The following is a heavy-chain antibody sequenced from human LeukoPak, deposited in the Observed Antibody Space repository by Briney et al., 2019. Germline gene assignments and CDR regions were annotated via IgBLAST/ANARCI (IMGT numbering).Heavy chain of an antibody. CDR1: GFPFDNYG. Sequence: GGSLRLSCAASGFPFDNYGMAWVRQAPGKGLEWVSGITWNGGITAYADSVKGRFTIPRDNAKNSLYLQMNSLRAEDTALYYCARDGPVAGVELDQWGQGTLVTVSS. D-gene: IGHD6-19*01. J-gene: IGHJ4*02. V-gene: IGHV3-20*04. CDR2: ITWNGGIT. CDR3: ARDGPVAGVELDQ.